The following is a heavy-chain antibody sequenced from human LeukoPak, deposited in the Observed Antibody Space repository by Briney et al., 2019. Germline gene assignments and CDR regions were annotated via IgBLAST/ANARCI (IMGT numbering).Heavy chain of an antibody. CDR3: ARGVGTYDILTGYFDY. CDR2: INPNSGGT. J-gene: IGHJ4*02. Sequence: ASVKVSCKASGYTFTGYYMHWVRQAPGQGLEWMGWINPNSGGTNYAQKFQGRVTMTRDTSISTAYMELSSLRSEDTAVYYCARGVGTYDILTGYFDYWGQGTLVTVSS. CDR1: GYTFTGYY. V-gene: IGHV1-2*02. D-gene: IGHD3-9*01.